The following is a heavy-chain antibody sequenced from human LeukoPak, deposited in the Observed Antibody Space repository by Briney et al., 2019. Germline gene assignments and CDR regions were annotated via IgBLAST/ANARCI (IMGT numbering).Heavy chain of an antibody. D-gene: IGHD2-2*01. J-gene: IGHJ5*02. CDR2: ISGSGDRT. V-gene: IGHV3-23*01. CDR3: AKDRQTYRSSTSCYLNWFDP. Sequence: PGGSLRLSXAASGFTFSNYAMSWVCQAPGKGLEWVSAISGSGDRTYYADSVKGRFTISRDNSKNTLYLQMNNLRAEDTAMYYCAKDRQTYRSSTSCYLNWFDPWGQGTLVTVSS. CDR1: GFTFSNYA.